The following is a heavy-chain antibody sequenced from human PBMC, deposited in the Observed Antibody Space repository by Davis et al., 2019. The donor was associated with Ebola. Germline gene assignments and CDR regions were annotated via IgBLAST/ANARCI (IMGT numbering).Heavy chain of an antibody. J-gene: IGHJ3*01. CDR3: TTEEATSGTTKNAFDS. CDR1: GFTFSSYW. CDR2: IKSKIAGGTT. D-gene: IGHD1-1*01. V-gene: IGHV3-15*01. Sequence: GESLKISCTASGFTFSSYWMNWVRQAAGKGLEWVGRIKSKIAGGTTDYAAPVKGRFTISRDDSKNTLYLQMNNLQTEDTAVYYCTTEEATSGTTKNAFDSWGQGTLVTVSS.